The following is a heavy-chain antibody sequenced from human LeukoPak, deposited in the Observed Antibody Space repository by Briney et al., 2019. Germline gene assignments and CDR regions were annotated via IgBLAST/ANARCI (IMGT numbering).Heavy chain of an antibody. CDR3: ARRNYGSGSPFDY. D-gene: IGHD3-10*01. CDR2: IYYSGST. CDR1: SGSISSYY. V-gene: IGHV4-59*05. J-gene: IGHJ4*02. Sequence: SETLSLTCTVSSGSISSYYWSWIRQPPGKGLEWIGSIYYSGSTYYNPSLKSRVTISVDTSKNQFSLKLSSVTAADTAVYYCARRNYGSGSPFDYWGQGTLVTVSS.